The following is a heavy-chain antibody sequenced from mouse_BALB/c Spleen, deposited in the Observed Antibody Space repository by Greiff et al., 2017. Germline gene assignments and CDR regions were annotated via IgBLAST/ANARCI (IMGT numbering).Heavy chain of an antibody. CDR3: ARHLVMGRYYYAMDY. CDR2: IISFFIYT. D-gene: IGHD4-1*01. V-gene: IGHV5-6*01. CDR1: LFTFIIYF. Sequence: SLKLSFSSSLFTFIIYFISFFLHTPDNILYFVSTIISFFIYTYYPDSVKVRFTISRDNAKNTLYLQMSSLKSEDTAMYYCARHLVMGRYYYAMDYWGQGT. J-gene: IGHJ4*01.